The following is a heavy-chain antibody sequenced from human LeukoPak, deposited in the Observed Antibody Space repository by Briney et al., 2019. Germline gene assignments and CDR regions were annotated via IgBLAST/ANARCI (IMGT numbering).Heavy chain of an antibody. CDR3: ARGGYSGNYFYYYMDV. Sequence: SETLSLTCTVSGDSISSYYWSWIRQPPGKGLEWIGYIYYSGNTNYNPSLKSRVTISVDTSKNQFSLKLSSVTAADTAVYYCARGGYSGNYFYYYMDVWGKGTTVTVSS. J-gene: IGHJ6*03. V-gene: IGHV4-59*01. D-gene: IGHD1-26*01. CDR2: IYYSGNT. CDR1: GDSISSYY.